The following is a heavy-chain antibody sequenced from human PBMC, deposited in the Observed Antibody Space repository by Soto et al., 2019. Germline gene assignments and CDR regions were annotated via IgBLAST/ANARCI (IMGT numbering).Heavy chain of an antibody. CDR2: ISHSGTR. Sequence: SETLSLTCAVYGGSFIGGFCIFIRHPPLKSLEWIGEISHSGTRKFNPSLESRITMSVDSSKNQFSLRLSSVTAADTAVYYCARGLVFYYDRDGYSGHHYGLDVWGRGTTVTVSS. CDR3: ARGLVFYYDRDGYSGHHYGLDV. D-gene: IGHD3-22*01. V-gene: IGHV4-34*10. J-gene: IGHJ6*02. CDR1: GGSFIGGF.